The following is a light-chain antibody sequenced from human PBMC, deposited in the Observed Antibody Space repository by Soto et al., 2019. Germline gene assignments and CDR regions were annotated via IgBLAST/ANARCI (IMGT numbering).Light chain of an antibody. Sequence: ERVMRQSPVTLSVSPGERATLSCRASQSVGSNLAWYQQKPGQAPSLLIYGASNRATGIPDRFSGIGSGTDFTLSISRLEPDDFEVYHCKQYGSTVTFGKGPKWIS. V-gene: IGKV3-20*01. CDR1: QSVGSN. J-gene: IGKJ1*01. CDR2: GAS. CDR3: KQYGSTVT.